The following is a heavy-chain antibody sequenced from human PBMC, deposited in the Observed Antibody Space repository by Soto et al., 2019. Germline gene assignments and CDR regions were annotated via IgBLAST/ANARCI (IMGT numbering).Heavy chain of an antibody. V-gene: IGHV3-48*02. Sequence: GRSLRLSCAASGFTFSSYSMNWVRQAPGKGLEWVSYISSSSSTIYYADSVKGRFTISRDNAKNSLYLQVNSLRDEDTAVYYCARGSGMDGMDVWGQGTTVTGSS. D-gene: IGHD6-13*01. CDR3: ARGSGMDGMDV. CDR2: ISSSSSTI. CDR1: GFTFSSYS. J-gene: IGHJ6*01.